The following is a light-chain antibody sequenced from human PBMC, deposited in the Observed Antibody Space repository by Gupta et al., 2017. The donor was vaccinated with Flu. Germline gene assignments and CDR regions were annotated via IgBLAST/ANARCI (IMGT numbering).Light chain of an antibody. J-gene: IGLJ2*01. CDR1: TSDIADYQH. Sequence: QSALTQPASVSGSPGASITISCTGTTSDIADYQHVSLYQKYPDTAPKLMIYDVTYRPSGVSHRFSGSISGNTASLTISGLQAEDEADYYCSSCTTTSPVVFGGGTRLTVL. CDR2: DVT. V-gene: IGLV2-14*03. CDR3: SSCTTTSPVV.